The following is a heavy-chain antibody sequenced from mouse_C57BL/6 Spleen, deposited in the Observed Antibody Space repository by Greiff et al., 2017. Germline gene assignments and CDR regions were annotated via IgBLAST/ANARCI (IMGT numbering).Heavy chain of an antibody. D-gene: IGHD1-1*01. CDR2: IDPSDSET. CDR1: GYTFTSYW. V-gene: IGHV1-52*01. J-gene: IGHJ2*01. CDR3: ARAFYGSSLGYFDY. Sequence: VQLQQPGAELVRPGSSVKLSCKASGYTFTSYWMHWVKQRPIQGLEWIGNIDPSDSETHYNQKFKDKATLTVDKSSSTAYMQLSSLTSEDSAVYYCARAFYGSSLGYFDYWGQGTTLTVSA.